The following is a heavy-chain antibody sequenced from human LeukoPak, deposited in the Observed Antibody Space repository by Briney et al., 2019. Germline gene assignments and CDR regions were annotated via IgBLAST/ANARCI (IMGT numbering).Heavy chain of an antibody. CDR2: IKLDGSDK. V-gene: IGHV3-7*01. CDR1: GFTFRNYW. J-gene: IGHJ4*02. CDR3: ARVGQWLPDY. D-gene: IGHD6-19*01. Sequence: GGSLRLSCAASGFTFRNYWMSWVRQAPGKGLEWVANIKLDGSDKYSVDSVKGRFTISRDNAKNSVYLQMNSLRAEDTAVYYCARVGQWLPDYWGQGTLVTVSS.